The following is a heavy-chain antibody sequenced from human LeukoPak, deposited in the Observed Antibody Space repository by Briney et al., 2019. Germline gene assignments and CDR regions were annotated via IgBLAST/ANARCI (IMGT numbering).Heavy chain of an antibody. D-gene: IGHD6-19*01. J-gene: IGHJ4*02. V-gene: IGHV4-4*07. CDR2: IYTSGST. CDR3: AGEDRSAWYFDY. CDR1: GVSISSYY. Sequence: PSETLSLTCTVSGVSISSYYWSWIRQPAGKGLEWIGRIYTSGSTNYNPSLKSRVTMSVDTSKNQFSLKLSSVTAADTAVYYCAGEDRSAWYFDYWGQGALVTVSS.